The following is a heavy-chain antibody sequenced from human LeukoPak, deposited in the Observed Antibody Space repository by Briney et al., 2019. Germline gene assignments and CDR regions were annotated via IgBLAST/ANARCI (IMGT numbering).Heavy chain of an antibody. J-gene: IGHJ4*02. CDR1: GGSISSRNW. CDR2: IYHSGST. Sequence: PSETLSLTCAVSGGSISSRNWWSWVRQPPGKGLEWIGEIYHSGSTNYNPSLKTRVTISVDKSENQFSLKLSSVTAADTAVYYCARASHDYGDYSHFDYWGQGTLVTVSS. V-gene: IGHV4-4*02. CDR3: ARASHDYGDYSHFDY. D-gene: IGHD4-17*01.